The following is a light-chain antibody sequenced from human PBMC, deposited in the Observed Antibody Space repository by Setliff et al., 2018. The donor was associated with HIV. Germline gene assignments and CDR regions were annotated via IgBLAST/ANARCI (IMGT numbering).Light chain of an antibody. J-gene: IGKJ4*01. V-gene: IGKV3-11*01. CDR2: DAS. CDR3: QQALFT. CDR1: QSVSSY. Sequence: IVLTQSPATLSLSPGERATLSCRASQSVSSYLAWYQQKPGQPPRLLVYDASSRATGIPARFSGSGSGTDFTLTISSLQPEDFAVYYCQQALFTFGGGTKVDIK.